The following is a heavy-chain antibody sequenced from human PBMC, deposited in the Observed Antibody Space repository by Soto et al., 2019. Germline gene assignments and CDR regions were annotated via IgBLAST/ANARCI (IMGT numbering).Heavy chain of an antibody. CDR1: GDTFTNFG. J-gene: IGHJ5*02. D-gene: IGHD3-10*01. Sequence: HLVQSGPEVKKPGASITVSCKTSGDTFTNFGLSWVRQAPGQGLEWMGWIATYNSNRNYAQKFQGRLTLTTDTSTSTADMELKSLGYDDTAVYYGARVLRGVVNWFDPWGQGTLVTVSS. V-gene: IGHV1-18*01. CDR3: ARVLRGVVNWFDP. CDR2: IATYNSNR.